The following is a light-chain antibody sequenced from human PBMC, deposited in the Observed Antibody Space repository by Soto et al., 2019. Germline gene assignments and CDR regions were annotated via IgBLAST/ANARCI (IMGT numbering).Light chain of an antibody. V-gene: IGKV3-11*01. J-gene: IGKJ4*01. CDR2: DVS. Sequence: EIVLTQSPATLSLSPGERATLSCWASQSVSNSLAWYQQRPGQSPRLLIYDVSTRATGIPARFGGSGSGTDFSLTSSSVETEDFAVYYCQQRTNWPLTFGGGTKVEI. CDR1: QSVSNS. CDR3: QQRTNWPLT.